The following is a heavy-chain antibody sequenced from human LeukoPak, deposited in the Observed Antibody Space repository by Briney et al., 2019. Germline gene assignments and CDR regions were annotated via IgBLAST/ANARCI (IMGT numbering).Heavy chain of an antibody. J-gene: IGHJ5*02. CDR2: IYTSGST. D-gene: IGHD3-3*01. V-gene: IGHV4-61*02. CDR3: ARVNYDFWSGYYSWFDP. CDR1: GGTISSGSYY. Sequence: SETLSLTCTVSGGTISSGSYYWSWIRQPAGKGLEWIGRIYTSGSTNYNPFLSSCVTISVDTYKNQFSLKLSTVTAADTAVYYCARVNYDFWSGYYSWFDPWGQGTLVTVSS.